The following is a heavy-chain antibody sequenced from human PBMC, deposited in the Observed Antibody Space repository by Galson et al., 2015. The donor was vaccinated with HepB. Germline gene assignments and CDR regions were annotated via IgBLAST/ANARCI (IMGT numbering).Heavy chain of an antibody. Sequence: SLRLSCAASGFTFSSYAMSWVRQAPGKGLEWVSAISGSGGSTYYADSVKGRFTISRDNSKNTLYLQMNSLRAEDTAVYYCASLENIVPVVARGWFDPWGQGTLVTVSS. D-gene: IGHD2-15*01. CDR3: ASLENIVPVVARGWFDP. CDR2: ISGSGGST. V-gene: IGHV3-23*01. CDR1: GFTFSSYA. J-gene: IGHJ5*02.